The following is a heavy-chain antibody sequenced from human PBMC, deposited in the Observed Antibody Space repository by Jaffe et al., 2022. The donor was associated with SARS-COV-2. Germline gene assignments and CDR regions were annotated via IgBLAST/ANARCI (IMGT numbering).Heavy chain of an antibody. V-gene: IGHV3-33*01. J-gene: IGHJ4*02. CDR2: IWYDGNNI. Sequence: QVQLVESGGGVVQPGKSLRLSCAASGFTFSTYGMHWVRQAPGKRLEWVALIWYDGNNIYYADSVKGRFTISRDNSKNTLYLQMNSLRAEDTAVYYCARDLSKGRYFDYWGRGTLVTVSS. D-gene: IGHD3-9*01. CDR3: ARDLSKGRYFDY. CDR1: GFTFSTYG.